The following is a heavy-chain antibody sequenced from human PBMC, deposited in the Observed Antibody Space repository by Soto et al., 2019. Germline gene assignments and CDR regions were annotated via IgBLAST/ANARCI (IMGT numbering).Heavy chain of an antibody. CDR2: ISYDGSNK. J-gene: IGHJ4*02. CDR3: AKDSVAYCGGDCYSDY. D-gene: IGHD2-21*02. Sequence: PGGSLRLSCAASGFTFSSYGMHWVRQAPGKGLEWVAVISYDGSNKYYADSVKGRFTISRDNSKNTLYLQMNSLRAEDTAVYYCAKDSVAYCGGDCYSDYWGQGT. CDR1: GFTFSSYG. V-gene: IGHV3-30*18.